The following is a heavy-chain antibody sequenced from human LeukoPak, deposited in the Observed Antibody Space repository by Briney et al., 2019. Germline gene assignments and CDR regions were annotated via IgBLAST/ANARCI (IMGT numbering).Heavy chain of an antibody. CDR3: AKGLSSKAARPLGRVEGWFDP. J-gene: IGHJ5*02. CDR2: ISWNSGSI. D-gene: IGHD6-6*01. CDR1: GFTFSSYS. V-gene: IGHV3-9*01. Sequence: GGSLRLSCAASGFTFSSYSMNWVRHAPGKGLEWGSGISWNSGSIVYADSVKGRFTISRDNAKNSLYLQMNSLRAEDTALYYCAKGLSSKAARPLGRVEGWFDPWGQGTLVTVSS.